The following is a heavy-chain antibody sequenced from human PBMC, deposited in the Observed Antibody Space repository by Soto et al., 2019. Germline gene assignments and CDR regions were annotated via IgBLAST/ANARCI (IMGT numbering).Heavy chain of an antibody. CDR3: ARMPPYYDFWSGYVDYYGMDV. Sequence: SGPTLVNPTQTLTLTCTFSGFSLSTSGMCVSWIRQPPGKALEWLALIDWDDDKYYSTSLKTRLTISKDTSKNQVVLTMTNMDPVDTATYYCARMPPYYDFWSGYVDYYGMDVWGQGTTVTVSS. V-gene: IGHV2-70*01. CDR2: IDWDDDK. CDR1: GFSLSTSGMC. D-gene: IGHD3-3*01. J-gene: IGHJ6*02.